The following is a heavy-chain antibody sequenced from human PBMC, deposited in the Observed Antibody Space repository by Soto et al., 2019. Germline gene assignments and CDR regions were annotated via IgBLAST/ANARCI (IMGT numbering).Heavy chain of an antibody. CDR3: ARDRREQQLYGPSDLRTYYGMDV. CDR1: GGSIDSGDYY. D-gene: IGHD6-13*01. J-gene: IGHJ6*02. V-gene: IGHV4-61*08. CDR2: VYYSGTT. Sequence: SETLSLTCTVSGGSIDSGDYYWSWIRQPPGKGLEWIGYVYYSGTTNYNPFLKSRVTLSLDKSKNQFSLKMNSVTAADTAVYYCARDRREQQLYGPSDLRTYYGMDVWGQGTTVTVSS.